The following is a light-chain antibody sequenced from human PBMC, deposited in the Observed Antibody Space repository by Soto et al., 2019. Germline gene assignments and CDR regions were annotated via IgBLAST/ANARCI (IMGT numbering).Light chain of an antibody. Sequence: DIQMTQSPSTLSASVGDRVTITCRASQSVSNWLAWYQQKPGKAPELLIYDASSLESGVPSRFSGSGSGTEVTLTISGLQPDDFATYFCQQYHSYSWTFGQGTKVEIK. CDR2: DAS. CDR3: QQYHSYSWT. V-gene: IGKV1-5*01. J-gene: IGKJ1*01. CDR1: QSVSNW.